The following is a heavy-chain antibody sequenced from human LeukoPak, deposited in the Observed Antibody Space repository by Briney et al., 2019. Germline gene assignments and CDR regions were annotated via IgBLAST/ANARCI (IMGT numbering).Heavy chain of an antibody. CDR2: ISYDGSNK. D-gene: IGHD2-2*01. Sequence: GGSLRLSCAASGFTFSSYAMHWVRQAPGKGLEWVAVISYDGSNKYYADSVKGRFTISRDNSKNTLYLQMNSPRAEDTAVYYCASLPCSSTSCYGMDVWGKGTTVTVSS. CDR1: GFTFSSYA. V-gene: IGHV3-30*04. J-gene: IGHJ6*04. CDR3: ASLPCSSTSCYGMDV.